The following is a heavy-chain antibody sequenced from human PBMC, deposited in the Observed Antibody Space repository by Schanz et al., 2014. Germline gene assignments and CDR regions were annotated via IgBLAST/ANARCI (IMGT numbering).Heavy chain of an antibody. CDR1: GDSVSGYY. D-gene: IGHD6-19*01. CDR3: ASPRVGWATDAFYFTT. J-gene: IGHJ5*02. V-gene: IGHV4-59*02. Sequence: QVQLQESGPGLVKPSETLSLTCTVSGDSVSGYYWSWVRQTPGKGLEWIGHIFYDGTSNYSPSLKSRATRFMCSSPNPCDLRPKLGPAPDSARYLCASPRVGWATDAFYFTTWGQGTLVTVSS. CDR2: IFYDGTS.